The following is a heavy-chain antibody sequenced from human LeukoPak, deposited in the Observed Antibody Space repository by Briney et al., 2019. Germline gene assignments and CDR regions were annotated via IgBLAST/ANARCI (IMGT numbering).Heavy chain of an antibody. CDR3: TRDRPNYYGSDGHYYRRNGDY. CDR2: ITSRGEGT. CDR1: GFTFSNAW. J-gene: IGHJ4*02. D-gene: IGHD3-22*01. Sequence: GGSLRLSCAASGFTFSNAWMSWVRQAPGKGLEWVSSITSRGEGTWYAGSVKGRFTISRDNSKNTLYLQMNSLRAEDTAVYYCTRDRPNYYGSDGHYYRRNGDYWGQGTLVTVSS. V-gene: IGHV3-23*01.